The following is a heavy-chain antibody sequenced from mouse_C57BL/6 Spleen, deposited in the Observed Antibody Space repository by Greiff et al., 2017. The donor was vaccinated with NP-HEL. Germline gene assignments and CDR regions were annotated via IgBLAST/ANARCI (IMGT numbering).Heavy chain of an antibody. Sequence: EVQVVESGGGLVKPGGSLKLSCAASGFTFSSYAMSWVRQTPEKRLEWVATISDGGSYTYYPDNVKGRFTISRDNAKNNLYLQMSQLKSEDTAMYYCARSGVVGFDYWGQGTTLTVSS. J-gene: IGHJ2*01. CDR3: ARSGVVGFDY. CDR2: ISDGGSYT. D-gene: IGHD1-1*01. CDR1: GFTFSSYA. V-gene: IGHV5-4*01.